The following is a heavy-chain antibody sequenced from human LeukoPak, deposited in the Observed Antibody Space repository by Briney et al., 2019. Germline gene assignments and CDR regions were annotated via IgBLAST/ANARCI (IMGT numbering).Heavy chain of an antibody. CDR2: IYSGGST. J-gene: IGHJ6*02. Sequence: PGGSLRLSCAASGFTVSTNYMSWVRQAPGKGLEWVSVIYSGGSTYYADSVKGRFTISRDNSKNTLYLQMNSLRAEDTAVYYCARAYLTVVYAINPYYYGMDVWGQGTTVTVSS. D-gene: IGHD2-8*02. V-gene: IGHV3-53*01. CDR1: GFTVSTNY. CDR3: ARAYLTVVYAINPYYYGMDV.